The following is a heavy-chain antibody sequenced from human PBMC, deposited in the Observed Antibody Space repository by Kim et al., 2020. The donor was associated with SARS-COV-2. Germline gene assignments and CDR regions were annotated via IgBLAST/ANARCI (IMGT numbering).Heavy chain of an antibody. D-gene: IGHD6-19*01. Sequence: SETLSLTCTVSGCSLSSSSYYWGWIRQPPGKGLEWIGTAYYIGNTYYNPSLKSRVTISVDTSKNQFSLKLGSVTAADTAVYYCARHQSYSSGWYV. CDR3: ARHQSYSSGWYV. J-gene: IGHJ2*01. V-gene: IGHV4-39*01. CDR2: AYYIGNT. CDR1: GCSLSSSSYY.